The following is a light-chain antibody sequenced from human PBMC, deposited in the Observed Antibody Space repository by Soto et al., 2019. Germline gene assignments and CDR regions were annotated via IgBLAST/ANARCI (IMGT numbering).Light chain of an antibody. CDR1: SSDIGDYNY. CDR3: CSFAASSTLDV. J-gene: IGLJ1*01. Sequence: QAVVTQPPSVSGAPGQRVTISCTGTSSDIGDYNYVSWYQHHPGKAPQLIIYEVSYRPSGVSDRFSGSKSGNTASLTISGLQAEDEADYYCCSFAASSTLDVFGTGTKLTVL. V-gene: IGLV2-14*01. CDR2: EVS.